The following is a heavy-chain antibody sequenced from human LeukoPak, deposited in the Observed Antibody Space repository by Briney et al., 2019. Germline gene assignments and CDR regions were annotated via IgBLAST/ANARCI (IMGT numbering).Heavy chain of an antibody. Sequence: SETLSHTCTVSGYSISSGYYWGWIRQPPGKGLVWIGNIYHSGSTYYNPSLKSRVTISVDTSKNQFSLNLSSVTAADTAVYYRVRVVGNSNGYCHYWGQGTLATVSS. CDR3: VRVVGNSNGYCHY. CDR2: IYHSGST. V-gene: IGHV4-38-2*02. J-gene: IGHJ4*02. CDR1: GYSISSGYY. D-gene: IGHD5-18*01.